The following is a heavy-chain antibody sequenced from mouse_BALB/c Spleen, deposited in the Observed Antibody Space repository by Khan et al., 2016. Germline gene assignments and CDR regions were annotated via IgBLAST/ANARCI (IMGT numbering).Heavy chain of an antibody. J-gene: IGHJ4*01. Sequence: EVQLQESGPGLVKPSQSLSLTCSVTGYSITSGYYWNWIRQFPGNKLEWMGYISYDGSNNYNPSLKNRISITRDTSKNQFFLKLNSVITEDTATYYCAREGYGNFYAMDYWGQGTSVTVSS. CDR2: ISYDGSN. CDR3: AREGYGNFYAMDY. D-gene: IGHD2-1*01. CDR1: GYSITSGYY. V-gene: IGHV3-6*02.